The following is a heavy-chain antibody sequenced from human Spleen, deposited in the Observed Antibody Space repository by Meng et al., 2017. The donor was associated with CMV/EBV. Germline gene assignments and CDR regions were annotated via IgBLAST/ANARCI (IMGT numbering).Heavy chain of an antibody. CDR2: NNPNSGGT. Sequence: ASVKVSCKPSGYTFSVSYIHWVRQAPGQGLEWMGWNNPNSGGTDYARNFKGRVTMTRDTSISTAYMELSRLRSDDTAVYYCARALPARARFDPWGQGTLVTVSS. CDR1: GYTFSVSY. V-gene: IGHV1-2*02. CDR3: ARALPARARFDP. D-gene: IGHD1-26*01. J-gene: IGHJ5*02.